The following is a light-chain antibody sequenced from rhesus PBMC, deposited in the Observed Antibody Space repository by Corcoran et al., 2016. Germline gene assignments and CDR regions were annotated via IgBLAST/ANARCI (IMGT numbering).Light chain of an antibody. V-gene: IGKV1-25*01. CDR3: QHVYGTPLT. CDR1: QAISNN. J-gene: IGKJ4*01. CDR2: KAS. Sequence: DIQMTQSPSSLSASVGDRVTITCQASQAISNNLAWYQQKPGKVPKLLIYKASTLQSGVPSRFRGSGSGTDFTLTISSLQPEDFATYYCQHVYGTPLTFGGGTKVELK.